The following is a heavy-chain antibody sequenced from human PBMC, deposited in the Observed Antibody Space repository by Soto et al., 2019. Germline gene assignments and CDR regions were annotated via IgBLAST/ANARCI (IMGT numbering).Heavy chain of an antibody. CDR2: IYHSGIT. J-gene: IGHJ4*02. V-gene: IGHV4-30-2*01. CDR3: ALSSQSTVTTFVY. D-gene: IGHD4-17*01. CDR1: GGSISSGGYS. Sequence: PSETLSLTCAVSGGSISSGGYSWSWIRQPPGKGLEWIGYIYHSGITNYNPSLKSRVTISVDTSKNQFSLKLSSVTAADTAVYYCALSSQSTVTTFVYWCQGPLVTVS.